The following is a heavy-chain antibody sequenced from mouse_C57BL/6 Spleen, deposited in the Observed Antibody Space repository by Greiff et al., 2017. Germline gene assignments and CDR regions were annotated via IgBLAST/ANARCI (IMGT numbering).Heavy chain of an antibody. V-gene: IGHV1-55*01. CDR2: IYPGSGSP. D-gene: IGHD1-1*01. CDR3: ARRDYYGSSPWYFDV. Sequence: PGASVKMCCKASGYTFTSYWITWVKQRPGQGLEWIGAIYPGSGSPNYNEKFKSKATLTVDTSSSTAYMQLSSLTSEDSAVYYCARRDYYGSSPWYFDVWGTGTTVTVSS. CDR1: GYTFTSYW. J-gene: IGHJ1*03.